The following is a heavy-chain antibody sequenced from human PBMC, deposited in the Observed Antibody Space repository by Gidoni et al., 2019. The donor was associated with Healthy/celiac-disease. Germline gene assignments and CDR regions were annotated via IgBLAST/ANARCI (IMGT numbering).Heavy chain of an antibody. CDR3: ASPGYDSGGAFDI. CDR2: IKQDGSEK. Sequence: EVQLVESGGGLVQPGGSLRLSCAASGFPFSYYWMSWVRPAPGKGLEWVANIKQDGSEKYYVDSVKGRFTISRDNAKNSLYLQMNSLRAEDTAVYYCASPGYDSGGAFDIWGQGTMVTVSS. CDR1: GFPFSYYW. V-gene: IGHV3-7*03. D-gene: IGHD3-22*01. J-gene: IGHJ3*02.